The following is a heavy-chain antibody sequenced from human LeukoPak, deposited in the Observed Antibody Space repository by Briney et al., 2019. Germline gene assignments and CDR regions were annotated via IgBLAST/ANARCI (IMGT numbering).Heavy chain of an antibody. CDR3: ARQEVVRGVIIRIFDY. D-gene: IGHD3-10*01. CDR2: IYSGGST. J-gene: IGHJ4*02. V-gene: IGHV3-66*04. CDR1: GFTVSSNY. Sequence: PGGSLRLSCAASGFTVSSNYMSWVRQAPGKGLEWVSVIYSGGSTYYADSVKGRFTISRDNSKNTLYLQMNSLRAEDTAVYYCARQEVVRGVIIRIFDYWGQGTLVTVSS.